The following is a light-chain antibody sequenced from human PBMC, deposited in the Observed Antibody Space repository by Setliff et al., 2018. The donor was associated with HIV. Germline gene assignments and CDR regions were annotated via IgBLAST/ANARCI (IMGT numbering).Light chain of an antibody. CDR3: SSYTSISTVV. J-gene: IGLJ2*01. CDR2: EVS. Sequence: SVLTQPASVSGSPGQSITISCTGTGSDVGRYNYVSWYQHHPGKAPKLMIYEVSNRPSGVSNRFSGSKSGNTASLTISGLQADDEADYYCSSYTSISTVVFGGGTKVTVL. CDR1: GSDVGRYNY. V-gene: IGLV2-14*01.